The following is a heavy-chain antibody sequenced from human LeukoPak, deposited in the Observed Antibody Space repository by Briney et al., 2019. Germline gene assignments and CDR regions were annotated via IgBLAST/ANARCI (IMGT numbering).Heavy chain of an antibody. D-gene: IGHD1-1*01. CDR3: ARHGTSGTNLNWFDP. CDR1: GGSVSSGTYY. V-gene: IGHV4-61*01. Sequence: SETLSLTCTISGGSVSSGTYYWSWIRQPPGKELEWIGYISYIGNTNYNPSLKSRVTISKDTSKNQFSLKLSSVTAADTAVYYCARHGTSGTNLNWFDPWGQGTLVTVSS. CDR2: ISYIGNT. J-gene: IGHJ5*02.